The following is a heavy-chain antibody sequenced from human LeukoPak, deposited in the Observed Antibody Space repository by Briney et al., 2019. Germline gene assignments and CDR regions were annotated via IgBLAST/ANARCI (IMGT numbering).Heavy chain of an antibody. J-gene: IGHJ6*03. CDR1: GDSVSSNSAA. V-gene: IGHV6-1*01. CDR3: AKNYGDYVGYYYYYMDV. D-gene: IGHD4-17*01. Sequence: SQTLSLTCAISGDSVSSNSAAWNWIRQSPSRGLEWLGRTYYRSKWYNDYAVSVKSRITINPDTSKNQFSLQLNSVTPEDTAVYYCAKNYGDYVGYYYYYMDVWGKGTTVTVSS. CDR2: TYYRSKWYN.